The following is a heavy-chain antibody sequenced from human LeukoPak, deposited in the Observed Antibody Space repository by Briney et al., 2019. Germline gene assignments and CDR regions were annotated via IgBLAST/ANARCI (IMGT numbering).Heavy chain of an antibody. J-gene: IGHJ5*01. CDR1: GVTISSDVDY. CDR2: TYHSGST. V-gene: IGHV4-31*02. CDR3: SRDKQKSWFYS. Sequence: TLSPSCSDSGVTISSDVDYWSSIRQHPGKGLEWLGTYHSGSTDYSPSLKSRLLISADMSKNQFSLRVTSVTAADTAVYYCSRDKQKSWFYSWGHGT.